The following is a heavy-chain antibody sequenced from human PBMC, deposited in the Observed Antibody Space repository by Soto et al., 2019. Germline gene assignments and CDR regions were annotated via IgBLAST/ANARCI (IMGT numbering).Heavy chain of an antibody. CDR2: IYRSGVT. Sequence: TLSLTCSFSGDSSSTSTYSWCWIRQPPGKALEWVGFIYRSGVTSYIPSLKSRVSISLDTSNTQCSLKLWALTAADTAVYYCAGRPYTIGLRFDPVCPGTLVAVFS. J-gene: IGHJ5*02. V-gene: IGHV4-30-2*01. CDR1: GDSSSTSTYS. D-gene: IGHD2-2*02. CDR3: AGRPYTIGLRFDP.